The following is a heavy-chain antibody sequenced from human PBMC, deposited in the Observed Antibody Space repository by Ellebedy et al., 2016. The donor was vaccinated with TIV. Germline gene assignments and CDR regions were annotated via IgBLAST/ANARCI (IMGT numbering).Heavy chain of an antibody. J-gene: IGHJ3*02. CDR3: ASGNRGISFGN. CDR2: RKHDGSEK. CDR1: GFTFSSYG. Sequence: GESLKISCAASGFTFSSYGMSWVRQVRQAPGKGLEWVANRKHDGSEKSYVDSVKGRFTISRDNAKNSLYLQMKSLRAEGTAVYYCASGNRGISFGNWGEGTMVTVSS. D-gene: IGHD3-16*01. V-gene: IGHV3-7*03.